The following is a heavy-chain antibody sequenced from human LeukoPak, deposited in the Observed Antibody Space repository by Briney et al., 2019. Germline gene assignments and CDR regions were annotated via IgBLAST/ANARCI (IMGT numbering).Heavy chain of an antibody. CDR2: INHSGST. D-gene: IGHD2-2*01. V-gene: IGHV4-34*01. Sequence: SETLSLTCAVYGGSFSGYYWSWIRQPPGKGLEWIGEINHSGSTNYNPSLKSRVTISVDTSKNQFSLKLSSVTAADTAVYYCARFLGYCSSXSCXLXXXFDYWGQGTXVTVSS. CDR3: ARFLGYCSSXSCXLXXXFDY. J-gene: IGHJ4*02. CDR1: GGSFSGYY.